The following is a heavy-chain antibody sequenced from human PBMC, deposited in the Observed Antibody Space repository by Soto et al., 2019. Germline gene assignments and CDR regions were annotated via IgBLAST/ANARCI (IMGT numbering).Heavy chain of an antibody. V-gene: IGHV3-15*01. CDR1: EFTFSNAW. CDR2: IKSKTDGGTT. J-gene: IGHJ4*02. D-gene: IGHD1-20*01. CDR3: TTRRYNWNDVSFDY. Sequence: EVQLVESGGGLVKPGGSLRLSCAASEFTFSNAWMSWVRQAPGKGLEWVGRIKSKTDGGTTDYAAPVKGRFTISRDDSKNTLYLQMNSLKTEDTAVYYCTTRRYNWNDVSFDYWGQGTLVTVSS.